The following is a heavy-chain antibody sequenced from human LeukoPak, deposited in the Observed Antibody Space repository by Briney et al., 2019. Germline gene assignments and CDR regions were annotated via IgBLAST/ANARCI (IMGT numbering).Heavy chain of an antibody. CDR1: WGSISGYY. D-gene: IGHD2-15*01. CDR3: AGGRMAESATGPFYI. CDR2: MYYSGNS. V-gene: IGHV4-59*01. J-gene: IGHJ3*02. Sequence: KPSETLSLTCTVSWGSISGYYWNWIRQPPGKGLEWIGYMYYSGNSNYNPSLKSRVTISVDTSTNHFSLKLSSVTTSDSAVYYCAGGRMAESATGPFYIWGQRTKVTVP.